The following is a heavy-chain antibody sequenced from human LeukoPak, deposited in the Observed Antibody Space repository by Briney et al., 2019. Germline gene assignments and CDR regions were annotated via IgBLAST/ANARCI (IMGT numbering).Heavy chain of an antibody. CDR1: GFTVSSNY. V-gene: IGHV3-53*05. J-gene: IGHJ4*02. Sequence: GGSLILSCAASGFTVSSNYMSWVRQAPGKGLEWVSVIYSGGSTYYADSVKGRFTISRDNSKNTLYLQMNSLRAEDTAVYYCAREGYDILTGYYPLDHWGQGTLVTVSS. CDR2: IYSGGST. CDR3: AREGYDILTGYYPLDH. D-gene: IGHD3-9*01.